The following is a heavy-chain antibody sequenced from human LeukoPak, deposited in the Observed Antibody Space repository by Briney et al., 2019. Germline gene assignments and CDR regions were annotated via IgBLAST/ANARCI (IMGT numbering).Heavy chain of an antibody. D-gene: IGHD2-8*01. CDR2: ISWNSGSI. J-gene: IGHJ3*02. V-gene: IGHV3-9*01. CDR1: GFTFDDYA. Sequence: GRSLRLSCAASGFTFDDYAMHWVRQAPGKGLEWVSGISWNSGSIGYADSVKGRFTISRDNAKNSLYLQMNSLRAEDTAVYYCARDRLSCTNGVCYYTGAFDIWGQGTMVTVSS. CDR3: ARDRLSCTNGVCYYTGAFDI.